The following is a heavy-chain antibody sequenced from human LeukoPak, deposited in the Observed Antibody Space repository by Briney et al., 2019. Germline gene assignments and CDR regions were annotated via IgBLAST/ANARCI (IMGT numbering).Heavy chain of an antibody. D-gene: IGHD1-26*01. V-gene: IGHV1-69*05. CDR1: GGTFSSYA. J-gene: IGHJ6*02. CDR2: IIPIFGTA. CDR3: ARDLGALSTYYYYGMDV. Sequence: EASVKVSCKASGGTFSSYAISWVRQAPGQGLEWMGGIIPIFGTANYAQKFQGRVTITTDESTSTAYMELRSLRSDDTAVYYCARDLGALSTYYYYGMDVWGQGTTVTVSS.